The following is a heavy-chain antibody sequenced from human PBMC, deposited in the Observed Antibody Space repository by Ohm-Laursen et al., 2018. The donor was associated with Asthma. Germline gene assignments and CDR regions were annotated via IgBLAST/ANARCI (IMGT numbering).Heavy chain of an antibody. CDR1: GFTFDDYA. CDR2: ISWNSGSI. CDR3: AKDIKVTSGYNYPYYYYYGMDV. Sequence: LSLTCAASGFTFDDYAMNWVRQAPGKGLEWVSGISWNSGSIVYADSVKGRFTISRDNAKNSLYLQMNSLRAEDTALYYCAKDIKVTSGYNYPYYYYYGMDVWGQGTTVTVSS. D-gene: IGHD5-24*01. J-gene: IGHJ6*02. V-gene: IGHV3-9*01.